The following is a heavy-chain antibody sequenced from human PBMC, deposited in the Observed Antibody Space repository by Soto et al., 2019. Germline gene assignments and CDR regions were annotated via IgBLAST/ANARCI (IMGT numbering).Heavy chain of an antibody. CDR2: IYYSGST. V-gene: IGHV4-39*01. J-gene: IGHJ6*03. Sequence: SETLSLTCTVSGGSISSSSYYWGWIRQPPGKGLEWIGSIYYSGSTYYNPSLKSRVTISVDTSKNQFSLKLSSVTAADTVVYYCARYMGEDYYYYMDVWGKGTTVTVSS. D-gene: IGHD3-16*01. CDR3: ARYMGEDYYYYMDV. CDR1: GGSISSSSYY.